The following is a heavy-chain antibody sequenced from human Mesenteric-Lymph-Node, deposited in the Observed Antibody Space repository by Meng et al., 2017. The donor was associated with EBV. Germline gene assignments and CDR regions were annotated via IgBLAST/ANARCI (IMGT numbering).Heavy chain of an antibody. Sequence: QGQLQGAGPGLVKPSGTLSLTCAVSSGSISNSNWWSWVRQPPGKGLQWIGEIFHSGGTNYNPSLKSRVTISVDKSKNQFSLKVNSLTAADTAVYYCARITFGGAIGDWGQGTLVTVS. CDR1: SGSISNSNW. V-gene: IGHV4-4*02. D-gene: IGHD3-16*02. CDR2: IFHSGGT. J-gene: IGHJ4*02. CDR3: ARITFGGAIGD.